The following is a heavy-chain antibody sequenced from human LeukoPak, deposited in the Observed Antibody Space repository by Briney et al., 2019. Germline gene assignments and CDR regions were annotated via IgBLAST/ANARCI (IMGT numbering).Heavy chain of an antibody. Sequence: PGGSLRLSCAAAAFTFSSYGMSWVRQAPGKGLEWVSATIGSGGSTYYADSVKGRFTISRDNSKNTLYLQMNSLRADDTALYYCARDRVVVNVVDYWGQGTLVTVSS. D-gene: IGHD2-21*01. CDR2: TIGSGGST. CDR3: ARDRVVVNVVDY. CDR1: AFTFSSYG. J-gene: IGHJ4*02. V-gene: IGHV3-23*01.